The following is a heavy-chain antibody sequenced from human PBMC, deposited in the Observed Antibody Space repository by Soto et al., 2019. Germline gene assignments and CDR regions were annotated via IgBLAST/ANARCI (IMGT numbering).Heavy chain of an antibody. J-gene: IGHJ4*02. CDR2: ISYDGINE. D-gene: IGHD1-1*01. CDR3: TKEYIVGTTRGYFEY. V-gene: IGHV3-30*18. CDR1: GFIFSPYG. Sequence: QVQLVQSGGGVVQRGRSLRLSCVASGFIFSPYGMHWVLQVPGTGLAWVAHISYDGINEYYADSVKGRFTVYRDNAKNTLDLQINGLKTEYTAQYCCTKEYIVGTTRGYFEYWGQGALVIVSS.